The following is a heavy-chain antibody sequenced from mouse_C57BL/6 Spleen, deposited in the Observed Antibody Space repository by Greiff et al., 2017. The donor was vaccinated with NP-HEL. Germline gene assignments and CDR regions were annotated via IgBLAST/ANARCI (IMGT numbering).Heavy chain of an antibody. V-gene: IGHV1-26*01. Sequence: VQLQQSGPELVKPGASAKISCKASGYTFTDYYMNWVKQSHGKSLEWIGDINPNNGGTSYNQKFKGKATLTVDKSSSTAYMELRSLTSEDSAVYYCARSSAYGYAMDYWGQGTSVTVSS. J-gene: IGHJ4*01. CDR2: INPNNGGT. D-gene: IGHD1-1*01. CDR3: ARSSAYGYAMDY. CDR1: GYTFTDYY.